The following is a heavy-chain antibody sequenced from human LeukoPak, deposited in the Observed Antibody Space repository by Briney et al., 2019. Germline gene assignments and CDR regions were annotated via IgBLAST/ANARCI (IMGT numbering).Heavy chain of an antibody. CDR1: GFTFSSYA. V-gene: IGHV3-23*01. D-gene: IGHD6-19*01. CDR2: ISGSGGST. Sequence: GGSLRLSCAASGFTFSSYAMSWVRQAPGKGLEWVSTISGSGGSTYYADSVKGRFTISRDNSKNTLYLQMNSLTAEDRAAYYCATGGGYTSGWNTFDFWGQGTLVTVSS. CDR3: ATGGGYTSGWNTFDF. J-gene: IGHJ4*02.